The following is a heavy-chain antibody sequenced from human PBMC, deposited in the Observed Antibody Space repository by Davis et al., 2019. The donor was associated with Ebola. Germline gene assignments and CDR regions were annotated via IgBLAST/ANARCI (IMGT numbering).Heavy chain of an antibody. Sequence: GESLKISCAASGFSFSSCSMNWVRQAPGKGLEWISYISSSSASIYYADSVKGRFTISRDNSKNTLYLQMNSLRAEDTAVYYCANFSRYDFWSGYRDPDFDYWGQGTLVTVSS. V-gene: IGHV3-48*01. D-gene: IGHD3-3*01. CDR1: GFSFSSCS. CDR2: ISSSSASI. J-gene: IGHJ4*02. CDR3: ANFSRYDFWSGYRDPDFDY.